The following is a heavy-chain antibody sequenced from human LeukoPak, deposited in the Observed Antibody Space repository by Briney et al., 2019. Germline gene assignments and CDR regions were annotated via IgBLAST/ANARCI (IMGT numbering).Heavy chain of an antibody. Sequence: SETLSLTCAVSGYSISSGYYWGWIRQPPGRGLEWIGSIYHSRSTYYNPSLKSRVTISVDPSKNQFSLRLSSVTAADTAVYYCARARRGYSYEPFDYWGQGTLVTVSS. V-gene: IGHV4-38-2*01. CDR3: ARARRGYSYEPFDY. CDR2: IYHSRST. J-gene: IGHJ4*02. CDR1: GYSISSGYY. D-gene: IGHD5-18*01.